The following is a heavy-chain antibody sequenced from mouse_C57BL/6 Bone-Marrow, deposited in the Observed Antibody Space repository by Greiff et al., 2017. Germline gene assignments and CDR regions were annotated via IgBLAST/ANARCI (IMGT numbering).Heavy chain of an antibody. CDR2: IDPEIGDT. Sequence: VQLQQSGAELVRQGASVKLSCTASGFNIKDDYIHWVKQRPEQGLEWIGWIDPEIGDTEYASKFQGKATITSDTSSNTAYLHLSSLTSEDTAVYYCSTFDGNYFDFWGQGTPLTGAS. D-gene: IGHD2-3*01. CDR1: GFNIKDDY. V-gene: IGHV14-4*01. CDR3: STFDGNYFDF. J-gene: IGHJ2*01.